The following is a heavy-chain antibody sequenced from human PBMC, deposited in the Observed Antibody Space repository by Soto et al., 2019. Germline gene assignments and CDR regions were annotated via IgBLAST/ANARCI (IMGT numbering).Heavy chain of an antibody. J-gene: IGHJ4*02. CDR3: AAASITMVRGVGGAV. V-gene: IGHV1-3*01. CDR1: GYTFTSYA. Sequence: QVQLVQSGAEVKKPGASVKVSCKASGYTFTSYAMHWVRQAPGQRLEWMGWINAGNGNTKYSQKFQGRVTITRDTSASTAYMELSSVRSEDTAVYYCAAASITMVRGVGGAVWGQGTLVTASS. D-gene: IGHD3-10*01. CDR2: INAGNGNT.